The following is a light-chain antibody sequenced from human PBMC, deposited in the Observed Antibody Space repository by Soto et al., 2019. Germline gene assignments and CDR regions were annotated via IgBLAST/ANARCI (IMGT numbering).Light chain of an antibody. Sequence: QSALTQPASVSGSPGQSITISCTGTTSDVGGYNYVSWYQQHPDKAPKLMIYDVYYRPSGVSNRFSGSKSGNTASLTISGLQAEDEADYYCSSYTSSSTYVFGTGTKLTVL. V-gene: IGLV2-14*03. J-gene: IGLJ1*01. CDR1: TSDVGGYNY. CDR3: SSYTSSSTYV. CDR2: DVY.